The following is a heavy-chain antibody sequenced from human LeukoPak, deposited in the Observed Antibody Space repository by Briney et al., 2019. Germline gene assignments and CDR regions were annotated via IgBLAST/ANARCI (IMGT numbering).Heavy chain of an antibody. J-gene: IGHJ4*02. CDR1: GLTFSSNA. V-gene: IGHV3-23*01. CDR2: ISGSGGST. CDR3: AKRSNGWYWDY. Sequence: TGGSLRLSCAASGLTFSSNAMSWVRQAPGKGLEWASGISGSGGSTYYADSVKGRFTISRDNSKNTLYLQMNSLRAEDTAVYYCAKRSNGWYWDYWGPGTLVTVSS. D-gene: IGHD6-19*01.